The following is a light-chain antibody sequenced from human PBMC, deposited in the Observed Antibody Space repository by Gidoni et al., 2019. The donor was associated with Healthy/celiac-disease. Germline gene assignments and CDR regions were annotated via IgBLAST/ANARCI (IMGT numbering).Light chain of an antibody. V-gene: IGKV3-20*01. CDR2: GAS. J-gene: IGKJ3*01. CDR3: QQHGSSFT. Sequence: EIVLTPSPGTLSLSPGERATLSCRASQSVSSSYLAWYQQTPGQAPRLLIDGASSRATGIPDRFSGSGSGTDCTITISRLETEDFAVYYCQQHGSSFTFGPGTKVDIK. CDR1: QSVSSSY.